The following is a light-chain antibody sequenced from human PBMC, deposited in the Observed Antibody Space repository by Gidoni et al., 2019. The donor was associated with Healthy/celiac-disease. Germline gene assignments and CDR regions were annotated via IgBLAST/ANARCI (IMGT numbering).Light chain of an antibody. CDR1: QSVRSY. V-gene: IGKV3-11*01. CDR3: QERSNWPWT. Sequence: ALAFAPGERATLTCRARQSVRSYLAGNQQKPGQAPRRLSQEASNWASGIPARFRGSGSGTDFTLTTSSLETEDVAVYYWQERSNWPWTFGQXTKVEMK. CDR2: EAS. J-gene: IGKJ1*01.